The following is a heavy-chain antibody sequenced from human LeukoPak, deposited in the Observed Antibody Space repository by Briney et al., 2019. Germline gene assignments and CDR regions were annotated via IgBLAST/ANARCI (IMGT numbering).Heavy chain of an antibody. V-gene: IGHV3-53*01. CDR3: ARDQTVPPSDAFDI. CDR1: GFTVSSNY. J-gene: IGHJ3*02. CDR2: IYSGGST. D-gene: IGHD4-17*01. Sequence: GGSLRLSCAASGFTVSSNYMSWVRQAPGKGLEWVSVIYSGGSTYYADSVKGRFTISRDNSKNTLYLQMNSLRAEDTAVHYCARDQTVPPSDAFDIWGQGTMVTVSS.